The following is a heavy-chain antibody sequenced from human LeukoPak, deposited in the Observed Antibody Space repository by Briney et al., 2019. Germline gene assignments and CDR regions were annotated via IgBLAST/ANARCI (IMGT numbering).Heavy chain of an antibody. V-gene: IGHV3-30*03. D-gene: IGHD1-26*01. J-gene: IGHJ3*02. CDR3: ARAGVAMGVDI. Sequence: GGSLRLSCAASGFTFSSYGMHWVRQAPGKGLEWVAVISYDGSNKYYADSVKGRFTISRDNSKNTLYLQMDSLRAEDTALYYCARAGVAMGVDIWGQGTMVTVSS. CDR1: GFTFSSYG. CDR2: ISYDGSNK.